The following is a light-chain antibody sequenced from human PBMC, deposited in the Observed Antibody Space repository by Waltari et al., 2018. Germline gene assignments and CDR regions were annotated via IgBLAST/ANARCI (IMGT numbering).Light chain of an antibody. J-gene: IGKJ2*01. Sequence: SCRASQTVRIYLAWYQQKPGQAPRLLIFDASSRAPGIPAKFSGSGSGTDFTLTVSNLEPEDFAVYYCQQRSNWPYTFGQGTRVEIK. V-gene: IGKV3-11*01. CDR3: QQRSNWPYT. CDR2: DAS. CDR1: QTVRIY.